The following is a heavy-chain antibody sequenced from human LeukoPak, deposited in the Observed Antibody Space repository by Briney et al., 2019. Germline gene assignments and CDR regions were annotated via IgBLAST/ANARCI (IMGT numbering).Heavy chain of an antibody. CDR2: IIPIFGTA. CDR3: ARGTAMVTFYYMDV. Sequence: GASVKVSCKASGGTFSSYAISWVRQAPGQGLEWMGGIIPIFGTASYAQKFQGRVTITTDESTSTAYMELSSLRSEDTAVYYCARGTAMVTFYYMDVWGKGTTVTVSS. J-gene: IGHJ6*03. V-gene: IGHV1-69*05. CDR1: GGTFSSYA. D-gene: IGHD5-18*01.